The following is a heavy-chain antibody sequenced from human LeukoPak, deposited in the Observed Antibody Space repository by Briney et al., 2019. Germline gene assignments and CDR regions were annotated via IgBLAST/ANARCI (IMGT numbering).Heavy chain of an antibody. D-gene: IGHD3-10*01. J-gene: IGHJ3*02. V-gene: IGHV4-59*10. Sequence: PSETLSLTCAVYGGSFSGYYWSWIRQPAGKGLEWIGHIYTSGSTNYNPSLKSRVTISVDTSKNQFSLKLSSVTAADTAVYYCARADYYGSGSYIDAFDIWGQGTMVTVSS. CDR1: GGSFSGYY. CDR3: ARADYYGSGSYIDAFDI. CDR2: IYTSGST.